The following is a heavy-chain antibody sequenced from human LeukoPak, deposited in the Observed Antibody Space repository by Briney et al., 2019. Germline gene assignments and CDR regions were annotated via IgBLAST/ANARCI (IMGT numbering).Heavy chain of an antibody. CDR3: ARHPYANWYFDL. CDR1: GFSINGYY. V-gene: IGHV4-59*08. CDR2: IYSSGAT. Sequence: SETLSLTCTVTGFSINGYYWSWIRHPPGKGLEWIGYIYSSGATTYNPSLTSRATISVDTSKNQFSLKWSSVTAADTAMYYCARHPYANWYFDLRGRGTLITVSS. J-gene: IGHJ2*01. D-gene: IGHD2-8*01.